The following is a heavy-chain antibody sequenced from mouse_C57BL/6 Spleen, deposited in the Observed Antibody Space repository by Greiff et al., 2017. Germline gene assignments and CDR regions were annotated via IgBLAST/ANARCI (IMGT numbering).Heavy chain of an antibody. CDR2: IYPGNSDT. CDR3: TRYPHYYGSSHYYFDY. V-gene: IGHV1-5*01. D-gene: IGHD1-1*01. CDR1: GYTFTSYW. J-gene: IGHJ2*01. Sequence: EVQLQQSGTVLARPGASVKMSCKTSGYTFTSYWMHWVKQRPGQGLEWIGAIYPGNSDTSYNQKFKGKAKLTAVTSASTAYMELSSLTNVDSAVYYCTRYPHYYGSSHYYFDYWGQGTTLTVSS.